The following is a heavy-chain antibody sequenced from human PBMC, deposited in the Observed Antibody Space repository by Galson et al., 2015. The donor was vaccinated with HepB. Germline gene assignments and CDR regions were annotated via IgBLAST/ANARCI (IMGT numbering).Heavy chain of an antibody. D-gene: IGHD6-13*01. CDR1: GYSFTSYW. V-gene: IGHV5-51*01. J-gene: IGHJ2*01. Sequence: QSGAEVKKPGESLKISCRGSGYSFTSYWIGWVRQMPGKGLEWMGIIYPGDSDTRYSPSFQGQVTISADKSISTAYLQWSSLKASDTAMYYCARQIAAAGRISHSNTRPCPRLSDCSFADTESSWRCLW. CDR3: ARQIAAAGRISHSNTRPCPRLSDCSFADTESSWRCL. CDR2: IYPGDSDT.